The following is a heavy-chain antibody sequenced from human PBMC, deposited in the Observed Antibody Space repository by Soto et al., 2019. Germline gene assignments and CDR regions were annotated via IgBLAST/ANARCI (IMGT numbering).Heavy chain of an antibody. V-gene: IGHV4-30-4*08. CDR2: IHHSGAF. CDR1: GGSINSDSYH. Sequence: QVQLLESGPGMVKPSQTLSLTCTVSGGSINSDSYHWTWIRQSPGKGLEWIGYIHHSGAFLYNPSFKSRITISVDTSKNQFSLHLSSVTDADTAVYFCAREDDGGDSLDVWGQGTTVTVSS. J-gene: IGHJ6*02. D-gene: IGHD2-21*02. CDR3: AREDDGGDSLDV.